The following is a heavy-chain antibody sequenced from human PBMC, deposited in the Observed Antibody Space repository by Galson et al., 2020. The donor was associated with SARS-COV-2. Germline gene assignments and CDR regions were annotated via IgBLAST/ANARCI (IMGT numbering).Heavy chain of an antibody. V-gene: IGHV1-2*04. J-gene: IGHJ6*02. CDR2: INPNSGGT. CDR1: GYTFTGYY. Sequence: ASVKVSCKASGYTFTGYYMHWVRQAPGQGLEWMGWINPNSGGTNYAQKFQGWVTMTRDTSISTAYMELSRLRSDDTAVYYCARDRLDIVVVPAAYYYYGMDVWGQGTTVTVSS. CDR3: ARDRLDIVVVPAAYYYYGMDV. D-gene: IGHD2-2*01.